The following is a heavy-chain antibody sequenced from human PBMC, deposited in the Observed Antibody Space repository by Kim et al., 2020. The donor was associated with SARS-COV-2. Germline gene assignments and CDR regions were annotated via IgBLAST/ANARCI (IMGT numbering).Heavy chain of an antibody. CDR1: GFTFSSYA. Sequence: GGSLRLSCAASGFTFSSYAMHLVRQAPGKGLEWVAVISYDGSNKYYADSVKGRFTISRDNSKNTLYLQMNSLRAEDTAVYYCAREGLRYFDWLLPQYYFDYWGQGTLVTVSS. D-gene: IGHD3-9*01. V-gene: IGHV3-30-3*01. CDR3: AREGLRYFDWLLPQYYFDY. CDR2: ISYDGSNK. J-gene: IGHJ4*02.